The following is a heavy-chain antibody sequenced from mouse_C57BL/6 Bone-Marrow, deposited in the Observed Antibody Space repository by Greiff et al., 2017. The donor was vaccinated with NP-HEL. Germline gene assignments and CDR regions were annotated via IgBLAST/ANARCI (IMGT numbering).Heavy chain of an antibody. V-gene: IGHV1-81*01. J-gene: IGHJ3*01. CDR1: GYTFTSYG. D-gene: IGHD3-2*02. CDR3: ARMAAQARAY. Sequence: QVQLQQSGAELARPGASVKLSCKASGYTFTSYGISWVKQRTGQGLEWIGEIYPRSGNTYYNEKFKGKATLTADKSSSTAYMELRSLTSEDSAVYFCARMAAQARAYWGQGTLVTVSA. CDR2: IYPRSGNT.